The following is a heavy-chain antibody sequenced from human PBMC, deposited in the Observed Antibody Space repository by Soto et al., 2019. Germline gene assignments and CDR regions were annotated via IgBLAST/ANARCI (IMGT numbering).Heavy chain of an antibody. V-gene: IGHV1-69*13. CDR1: GGTFSNYA. Sequence: SVKVSGKASGGTFSNYAISCVLQSPLQGLEWMGGIIPIFGTAYYAQKFQGRVTITADESTSTAYMELNSLRSEDTAVYYCARVSGCSGGSCYYWWFDPWGQGTLVTVSS. D-gene: IGHD2-15*01. J-gene: IGHJ5*02. CDR2: IIPIFGTA. CDR3: ARVSGCSGGSCYYWWFDP.